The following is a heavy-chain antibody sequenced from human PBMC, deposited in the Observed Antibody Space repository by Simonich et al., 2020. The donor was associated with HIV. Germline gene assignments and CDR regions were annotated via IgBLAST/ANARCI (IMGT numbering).Heavy chain of an antibody. CDR2: IYYSGNT. Sequence: QLQLQESGPGLVKPSETLSLTCPVSGGSISSTNYYWGWIRQPPGKGREWIGSIYYSGNTYYNPALKGRVTISVDTSKNQFSLKLSSVTAADTAVYYCARGYSGYSFNYWGQGTLVTVSS. CDR1: GGSISSTNYY. CDR3: ARGYSGYSFNY. D-gene: IGHD1-26*01. V-gene: IGHV4-39*01. J-gene: IGHJ4*02.